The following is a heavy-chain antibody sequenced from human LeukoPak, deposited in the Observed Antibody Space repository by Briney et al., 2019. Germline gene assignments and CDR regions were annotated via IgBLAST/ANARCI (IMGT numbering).Heavy chain of an antibody. D-gene: IGHD1-14*01. CDR1: GDSISSGSYY. CDR3: ARAGFNRFDP. V-gene: IGHV4-61*01. CDR2: IYYRGST. Sequence: SETLSLTCTVSGDSISSGSYYWSWIRQPPGKGLEWIGYIYYRGSTNYNPSLKSRVTISVDTSKNQFSLKLSSVTAADTAVYYCARAGFNRFDPWGQGTLVTVSS. J-gene: IGHJ5*02.